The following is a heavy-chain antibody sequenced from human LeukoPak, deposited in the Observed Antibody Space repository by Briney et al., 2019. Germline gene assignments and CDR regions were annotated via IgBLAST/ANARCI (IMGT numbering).Heavy chain of an antibody. CDR3: ARGGAAAFYYYYGMDV. J-gene: IGHJ6*02. Sequence: PGGSLRLSCAASGFTFSSYAMSWVRQAPGKGLEWVSAISGSGGSTYYADSVKGRFTISRDNSKNTLYLQMNSLGAEDTAVYYCARGGAAAFYYYYGMDVWGQGSTVTVSS. V-gene: IGHV3-23*01. CDR2: ISGSGGST. CDR1: GFTFSSYA. D-gene: IGHD6-13*01.